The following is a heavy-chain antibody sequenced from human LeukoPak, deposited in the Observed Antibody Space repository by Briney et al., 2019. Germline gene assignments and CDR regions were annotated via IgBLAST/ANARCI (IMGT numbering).Heavy chain of an antibody. V-gene: IGHV3-66*01. J-gene: IGHJ1*01. CDR1: GFTVSGDN. Sequence: GGSLRLSCAASGFTVSGDNMSWVRQSPAKGLEWVATFHSGGDTYYADPVKGRFTISRDDSQNMVYLQMNNLRVEDTALYYCASFTSSWHPWGQGTPVTVSS. D-gene: IGHD6-13*01. CDR2: FHSGGDT. CDR3: ASFTSSWHP.